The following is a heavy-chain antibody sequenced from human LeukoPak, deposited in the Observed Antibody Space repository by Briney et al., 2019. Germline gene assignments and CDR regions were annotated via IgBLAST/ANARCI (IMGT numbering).Heavy chain of an antibody. CDR3: AKGIFYFDY. CDR1: GFTFSRYG. CDR2: ISNSGGST. Sequence: GGTLRLSCAVSGFTFSRYGMSWVRQAPGKGLEWVSAISNSGGSTFYADSVKGRFTISRDNSKNTLYLQMNSLRAEDTAVYYCAKGIFYFDYWGQGTLVTVSS. V-gene: IGHV3-23*01. J-gene: IGHJ4*02.